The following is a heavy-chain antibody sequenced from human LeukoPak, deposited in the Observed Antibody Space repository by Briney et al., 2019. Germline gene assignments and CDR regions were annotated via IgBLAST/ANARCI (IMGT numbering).Heavy chain of an antibody. CDR2: IRYDAGNK. CDR1: GFTFSNYA. J-gene: IGHJ4*02. CDR3: AKLLYYYDSSQPY. D-gene: IGHD3-22*01. V-gene: IGHV3-30*02. Sequence: PGGSLRLSCAASGFTFSNYAMHWVRQAPGKGLEWVAFIRYDAGNKYYADSVKGRFTISRDNSKNTLYLQMNSLRAEDTAVYYCAKLLYYYDSSQPYWGQGTLVTVSS.